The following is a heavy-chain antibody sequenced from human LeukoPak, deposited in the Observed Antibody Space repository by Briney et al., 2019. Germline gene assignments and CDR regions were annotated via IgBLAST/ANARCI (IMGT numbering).Heavy chain of an antibody. J-gene: IGHJ6*03. CDR3: ARGSYGGNGYYYYMDV. CDR2: IYSGGST. CDR1: EFSVGSNY. D-gene: IGHD4-23*01. Sequence: GGSLRLSCAASEFSVGSNYMTWVRQAPGKGLEWVSLIYSGGSTYYADSVKGRFTISRDNSKNTLYLQMGSLRAEDMAVYYCARGSYGGNGYYYYMDVWGKGTTVTVSS. V-gene: IGHV3-66*01.